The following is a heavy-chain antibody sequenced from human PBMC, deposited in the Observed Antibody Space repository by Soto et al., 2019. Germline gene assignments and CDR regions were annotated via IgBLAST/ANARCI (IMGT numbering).Heavy chain of an antibody. J-gene: IGHJ5*02. CDR3: ASDYCSGGSCYWFDP. D-gene: IGHD2-15*01. Sequence: ASVKVSCKASGGTFSSSTISWGRQAPGQGLEWMGRIIPILGIANYAQKFQGRVTITADKSTSTAYMELSSLRSEDTAVYYCASDYCSGGSCYWFDPWGQGTLVTVSS. V-gene: IGHV1-69*02. CDR2: IIPILGIA. CDR1: GGTFSSST.